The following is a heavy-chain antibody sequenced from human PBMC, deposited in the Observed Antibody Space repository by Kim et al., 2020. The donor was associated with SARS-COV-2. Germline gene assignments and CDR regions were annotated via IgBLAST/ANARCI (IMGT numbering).Heavy chain of an antibody. D-gene: IGHD6-13*01. CDR3: ARAVAAAVPYFDY. CDR1: GFTFSSYA. J-gene: IGHJ4*02. Sequence: GGSLRLSCAASGFTFSSYAMHWVRQAPGKGLEWVAVISYDGSNKYYADSVKGRFTISRDNSKNTLYLQMNSLRAEDTAVYYCARAVAAAVPYFDYWGQGTLVTVSS. V-gene: IGHV3-30*04. CDR2: ISYDGSNK.